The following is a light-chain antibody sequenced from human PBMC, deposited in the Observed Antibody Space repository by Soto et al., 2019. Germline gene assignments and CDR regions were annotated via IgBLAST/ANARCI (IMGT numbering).Light chain of an antibody. J-gene: IGLJ1*01. CDR2: TNN. CDR1: TSNIESHS. CDR3: ATWDDSLNRV. V-gene: IGLV1-44*01. Sequence: SALTQPPSESGYIGQRITMFCYGSTSNIESHSVNWFQQVPGTAPKLLINTNNQRPSGVPDRFSGSKSGASASLAISGLQSEDEATYYCATWDDSLNRVFGTETEVTVL.